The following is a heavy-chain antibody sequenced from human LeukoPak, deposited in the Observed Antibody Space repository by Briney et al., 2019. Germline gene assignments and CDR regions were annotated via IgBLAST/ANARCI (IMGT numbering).Heavy chain of an antibody. D-gene: IGHD3-9*01. CDR2: ISSSGSTI. V-gene: IGHV3-48*03. CDR1: GFTFSSYE. Sequence: GGSLRLSCAASGFTFSSYEMNWVRQAPGKGLEWVSYISSSGSTIYYADSVKGRFTIPRDNAKNSLYLQMNSLRAEDTAVYYCVRENGPILTGYYTPWARGWFDPWGQGTLVTVSS. J-gene: IGHJ5*02. CDR3: VRENGPILTGYYTPWARGWFDP.